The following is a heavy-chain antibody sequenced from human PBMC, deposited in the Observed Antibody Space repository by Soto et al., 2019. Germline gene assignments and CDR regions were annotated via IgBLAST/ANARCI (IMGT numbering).Heavy chain of an antibody. V-gene: IGHV3-30*09. J-gene: IGHJ1*01. CDR2: IAPAENKK. D-gene: IGHD1-20*01. CDR3: AGGSPRGIAFPQ. CDR1: GLRLDNYA. Sequence: QVQLVESGGGAVQPGTSLRLSCVASGLRLDNYAMHCVHQAPGKGLERVALIAPAENKKSYADSVRGGFAISRDNPRNTTYLQIHSLIVEDMAVYYCAGGSPRGIAFPQWGQGTLVIVYS.